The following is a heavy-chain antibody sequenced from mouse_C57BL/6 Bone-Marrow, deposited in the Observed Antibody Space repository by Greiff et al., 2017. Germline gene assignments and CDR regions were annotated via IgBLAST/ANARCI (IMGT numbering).Heavy chain of an antibody. CDR1: GFTFSSYT. V-gene: IGHV5-9*01. J-gene: IGHJ3*01. CDR2: ISGGGGNT. CDR3: ARHDYDVAY. D-gene: IGHD2-4*01. Sequence: EVMFVESGGGLVKPGGSLKLSCAASGFTFSSYTMSWVRQTPEKRLEWVATISGGGGNTYYPDSVKGRFTISRDNAKNTLYRQMSSLRSEDTALYYCARHDYDVAYWGQGTLVTVSA.